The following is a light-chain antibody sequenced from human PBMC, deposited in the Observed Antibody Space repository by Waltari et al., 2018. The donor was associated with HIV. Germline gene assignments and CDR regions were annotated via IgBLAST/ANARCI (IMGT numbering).Light chain of an antibody. Sequence: QSVLTQAPSASGTPGQRVTIPCSGSSFNIGSNHVCWYQEVPGTAPKLLIYKNNPGGEGVTDRFSGSKSGTSASLAISGLRSEEEADYYWATGDDTLTGYVCGTGTKVTVL. CDR1: SFNIGSNH. CDR2: KNN. J-gene: IGLJ1*01. V-gene: IGLV1-47*01. CDR3: ATGDDTLTGYV.